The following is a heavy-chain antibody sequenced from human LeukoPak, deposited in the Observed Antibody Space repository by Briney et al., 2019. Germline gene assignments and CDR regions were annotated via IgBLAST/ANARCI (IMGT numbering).Heavy chain of an antibody. CDR1: AFTFSSYA. CDR3: AKEGHTGVAVAGLDY. V-gene: IGHV3-23*01. Sequence: GGSPRLSCTASAFTFSSYAISWVRQAPGKGLEWVSVISGSGGTTDYADSVKGRFTISRDNSRDTLYLQMNSLRAEDTAFYYCAKEGHTGVAVAGLDYWGQGTLVTVSS. D-gene: IGHD6-19*01. J-gene: IGHJ4*02. CDR2: ISGSGGTT.